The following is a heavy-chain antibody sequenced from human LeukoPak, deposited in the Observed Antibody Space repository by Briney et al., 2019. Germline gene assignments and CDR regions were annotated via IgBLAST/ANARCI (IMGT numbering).Heavy chain of an antibody. V-gene: IGHV3-48*01. CDR1: GFTFSSYS. J-gene: IGHJ6*02. CDR2: ISSSSSTI. D-gene: IGHD3-9*01. Sequence: GGSLRPSCAASGFTFSSYSMNWVRQAPGKGLEWVSYISSSSSTIYYADSVKGRFTISRDNAKNSLYLQMNSLRAEDTAVYYCARDPVLRYFDWLGDPYGMDVWGQGTTVTVSS. CDR3: ARDPVLRYFDWLGDPYGMDV.